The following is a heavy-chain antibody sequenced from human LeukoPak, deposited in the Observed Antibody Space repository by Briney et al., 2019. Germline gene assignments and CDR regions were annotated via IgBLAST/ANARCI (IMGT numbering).Heavy chain of an antibody. V-gene: IGHV3-23*01. CDR3: AKKYSSSGDYYYYMDV. CDR2: ISGSGGST. Sequence: GRSLRLPCAASGFTFSSYAMSWVRQAPGKGLEWVSAISGSGGSTYYADSVKSRFTISRDNSKNTLYLQMNSLRAEDTAVYYCAKKYSSSGDYYYYMDVWGKGTTVTVSS. J-gene: IGHJ6*03. CDR1: GFTFSSYA. D-gene: IGHD6-6*01.